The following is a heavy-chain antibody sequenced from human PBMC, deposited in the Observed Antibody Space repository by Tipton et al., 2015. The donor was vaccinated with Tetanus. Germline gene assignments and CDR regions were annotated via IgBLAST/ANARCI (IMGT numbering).Heavy chain of an antibody. V-gene: IGHV3-15*01. CDR3: TTPAAAGLDY. CDR1: GFTFSNAW. D-gene: IGHD6-25*01. CDR2: IKSKTDGGTT. J-gene: IGHJ4*02. Sequence: CAASGFTFSNAWMSWDRQAPGKGLEWVGRIKSKTDGGTTDYAAPVKGRFTISRNDSKNTLYLQMNSLKTEDTAVYYCTTPAAAGLDYWGQGTLVTVSS.